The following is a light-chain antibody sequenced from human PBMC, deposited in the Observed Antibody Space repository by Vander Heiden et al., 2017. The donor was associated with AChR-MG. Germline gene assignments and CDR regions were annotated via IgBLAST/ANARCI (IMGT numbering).Light chain of an antibody. J-gene: IGLJ3*02. CDR1: SSNIGSNY. CDR2: SNN. CDR3: AAWDDSLSGRWV. V-gene: IGLV1-47*02. Sequence: QSVLTQPPSASGTPGQRVTIPCSGSSSNIGSNYVYWYQQLPGTAPKLLIYSNNQRPSGVPDRFSGSKSGTSASLAISGLRSEDEADYYCAAWDDSLSGRWVFGGGTKLTVL.